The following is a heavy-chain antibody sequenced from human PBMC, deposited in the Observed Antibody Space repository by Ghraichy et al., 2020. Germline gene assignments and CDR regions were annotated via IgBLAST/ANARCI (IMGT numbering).Heavy chain of an antibody. Sequence: SETLSLTCAVYGGSFSGYYWSWIRQPPGKGLEWIGEINHSGSTNYNPSLKSRVTISVDTSKNQFSLKLSSVTAADTAVYYCARAPYYYYGMDVWGQGTTVTVSS. V-gene: IGHV4-34*01. J-gene: IGHJ6*02. CDR3: ARAPYYYYGMDV. CDR2: INHSGST. CDR1: GGSFSGYY.